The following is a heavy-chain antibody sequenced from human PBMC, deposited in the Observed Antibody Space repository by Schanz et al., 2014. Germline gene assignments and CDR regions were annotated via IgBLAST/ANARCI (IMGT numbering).Heavy chain of an antibody. CDR2: ISGSSSTK. J-gene: IGHJ1*01. D-gene: IGHD2-2*01. CDR1: GITFSGYS. CDR3: ARDTAQSCIGPSCFEYFQH. V-gene: IGHV3-48*01. Sequence: DVQLVDSGGGLVQPGGSLRLSCAASGITFSGYSMNWVRQAPGKGLEWVSYISGSSSTKYYADSVKGRFTISRDNGKKSLYLQMNSLRAEDTALYYCARDTAQSCIGPSCFEYFQHWGQGALVTVSS.